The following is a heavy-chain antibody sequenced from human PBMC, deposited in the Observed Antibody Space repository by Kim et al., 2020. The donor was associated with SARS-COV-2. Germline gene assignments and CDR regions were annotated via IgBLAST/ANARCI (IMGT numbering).Heavy chain of an antibody. CDR2: ISYDGSNK. V-gene: IGHV3-30*18. CDR1: GFTFSSYG. J-gene: IGHJ4*02. D-gene: IGHD4-17*01. CDR3: AKGFMDYGGNSVGLDY. Sequence: GGSLRLSCAASGFTFSSYGMHWVRQAPGKGLEWVAVISYDGSNKYYADSVKGRFTISRDNSKNTLYLQMNSLRAEDTAVYYCAKGFMDYGGNSVGLDYWGQGTLVTVSS.